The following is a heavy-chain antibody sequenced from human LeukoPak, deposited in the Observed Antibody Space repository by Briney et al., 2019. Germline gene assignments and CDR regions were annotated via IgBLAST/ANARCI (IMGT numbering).Heavy chain of an antibody. J-gene: IGHJ3*02. CDR1: GGSISSSNW. Sequence: SETLSLTCAVSGGSISSSNWWSWVRQPPGKGLEWIGEIYHSGSTNYNPSLKSRVTISVDKSKNQFSLKLSSVTAADTAVYYCARFRYCSGGSCYSGLGRGDAFDIWGQGTMVTVSS. D-gene: IGHD2-15*01. CDR2: IYHSGST. V-gene: IGHV4-4*02. CDR3: ARFRYCSGGSCYSGLGRGDAFDI.